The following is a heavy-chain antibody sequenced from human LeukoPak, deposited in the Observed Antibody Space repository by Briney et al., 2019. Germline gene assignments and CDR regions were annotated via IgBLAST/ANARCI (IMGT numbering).Heavy chain of an antibody. CDR2: IYTGGDT. V-gene: IGHV3-66*01. CDR1: GFTVNSAY. CDR3: ARVQAIFQNFDY. D-gene: IGHD3-3*01. J-gene: IGHJ4*02. Sequence: GGSLRLSCAASGFTVNSAYMTWVRLAPGKGLEWVSAIYTGGDTYYADSVKGRFTISRDNSKNTVYLQMNSLRAEDTAVYYCARVQAIFQNFDYWGQGTLVTVSS.